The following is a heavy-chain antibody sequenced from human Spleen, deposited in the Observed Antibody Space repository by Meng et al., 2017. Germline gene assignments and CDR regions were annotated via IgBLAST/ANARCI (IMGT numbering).Heavy chain of an antibody. J-gene: IGHJ6*02. D-gene: IGHD5-18*01. Sequence: GGSLRLSCAASGFTFSSYEMNWVRQAPGKGLEWVSYISSSGSTIYYADSVKGRFTISRDNAKNSLYLQMNSLRAEDTAVYYCARDCGYSYGWGSYYYGMDVWGQGTTVTVSS. V-gene: IGHV3-48*03. CDR1: GFTFSSYE. CDR2: ISSSGSTI. CDR3: ARDCGYSYGWGSYYYGMDV.